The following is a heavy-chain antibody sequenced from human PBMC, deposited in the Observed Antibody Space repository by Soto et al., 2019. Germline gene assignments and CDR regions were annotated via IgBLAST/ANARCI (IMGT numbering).Heavy chain of an antibody. D-gene: IGHD6-19*01. J-gene: IGHJ4*02. Sequence: QVQLVQSGAEVKKPGASVKVSCKASGYSFTSYAMHWVRQAPGQRLEWMGWINAGNGNTVYSQKFQGRVTITRDTSASTAYMELSSLGSEDTAVYYCARVSSGWEGYFDYWGQGTLVTVSS. V-gene: IGHV1-3*01. CDR2: INAGNGNT. CDR3: ARVSSGWEGYFDY. CDR1: GYSFTSYA.